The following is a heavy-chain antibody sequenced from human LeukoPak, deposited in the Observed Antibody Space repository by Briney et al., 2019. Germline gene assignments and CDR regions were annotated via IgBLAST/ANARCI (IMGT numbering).Heavy chain of an antibody. D-gene: IGHD3-10*01. CDR2: MNPNSGNT. CDR1: GYTFTSYG. CDR3: ARRFRGFDY. J-gene: IGHJ4*02. V-gene: IGHV1-8*03. Sequence: GASVKVSCKASGYTFTSYGISWVRQAPGQGLEWMGWMNPNSGNTGYAQKFQGRVTITRNTSISTAYMELSSLRSEDTAVYYCARRFRGFDYWGQGTLVTVSS.